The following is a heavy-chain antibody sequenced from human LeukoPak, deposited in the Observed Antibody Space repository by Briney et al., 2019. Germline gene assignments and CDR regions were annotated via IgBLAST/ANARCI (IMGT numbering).Heavy chain of an antibody. CDR2: ISTSDSTI. V-gene: IGHV3-48*03. J-gene: IGHJ5*02. Sequence: GGSLRLSCAASGFTFNIYEFNWVRQAPGKGLEWVSYISTSDSTIYYADSVKGRFTISRDNAKNSLYLQMNSLRLEDTAIYYCARGDWWATTIVDLWGQGTLVTVSS. CDR1: GFTFNIYE. D-gene: IGHD1-26*01. CDR3: ARGDWWATTIVDL.